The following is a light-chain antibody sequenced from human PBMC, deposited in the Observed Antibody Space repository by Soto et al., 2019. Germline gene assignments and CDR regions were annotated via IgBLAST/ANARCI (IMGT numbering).Light chain of an antibody. J-gene: IGKJ4*01. CDR3: MQALQTPLT. CDR1: QSLLHSNGFNY. Sequence: DIVMTQSPLSLPVTPGEPASISCRSSQSLLHSNGFNYLDWYLQKPGQSPQLLIFLGSNRASGVNGKFSGSGPGTEFTLKISRVEAKDVGVYYCMQALQTPLTFGGGTKVDIK. CDR2: LGS. V-gene: IGKV2-28*01.